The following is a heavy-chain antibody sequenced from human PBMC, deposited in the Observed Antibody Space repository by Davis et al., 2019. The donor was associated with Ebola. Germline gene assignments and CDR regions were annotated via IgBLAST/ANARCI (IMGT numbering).Heavy chain of an antibody. CDR3: AGGIAVGAFDY. CDR1: GFAFATYA. CDR2: FNAGNGHT. D-gene: IGHD6-19*01. J-gene: IGHJ4*02. Sequence: AASVKISCRTSGFAFATYAIHWVRPAPGQRLEWMVWFNAGNGHTKYSQNFQGRVTITRDTSASTVYMYLSSLRSEDTGVFYCAGGIAVGAFDYWGQGTLVTVSS. V-gene: IGHV1-3*01.